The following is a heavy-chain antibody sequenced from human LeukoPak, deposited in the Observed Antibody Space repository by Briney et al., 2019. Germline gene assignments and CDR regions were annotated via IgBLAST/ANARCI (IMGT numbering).Heavy chain of an antibody. CDR1: GLTFSSYV. CDR3: ARDRGSGFGDY. J-gene: IGHJ4*02. D-gene: IGHD6-19*01. CDR2: INTDGSST. Sequence: GGSLRLSCAASGLTFSSYVMRWVRQAPGKGLVWVSRINTDGSSTTYADSVKGRFTVSRDNAKNTLYLQMNSLRAEDTAVYYCARDRGSGFGDYWGQGALVTVSS. V-gene: IGHV3-74*01.